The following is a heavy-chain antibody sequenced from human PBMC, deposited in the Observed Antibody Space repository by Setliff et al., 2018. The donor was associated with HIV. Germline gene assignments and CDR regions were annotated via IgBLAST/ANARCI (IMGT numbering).Heavy chain of an antibody. Sequence: SETLSLTCAVYGGSFSGYYWSWIRQSPGKGLEWIGEINHSESTNYNPSVKRRVTISIDTSKNQISLKLSSVTAADTAVYYCARGHGVYSGSYLAVYFDYWGQGTLVT. J-gene: IGHJ4*02. CDR1: GGSFSGYY. D-gene: IGHD1-26*01. CDR2: INHSEST. CDR3: ARGHGVYSGSYLAVYFDY. V-gene: IGHV4-34*01.